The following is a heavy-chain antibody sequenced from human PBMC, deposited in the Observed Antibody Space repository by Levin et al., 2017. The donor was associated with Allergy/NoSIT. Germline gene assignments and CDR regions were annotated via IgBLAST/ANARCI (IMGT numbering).Heavy chain of an antibody. V-gene: IGHV3-23*01. CDR2: ITGGGGTT. J-gene: IGHJ3*01. D-gene: IGHD1-1*01. CDR1: GFSFGDYA. CDR3: AKKQGGTSGFSFDV. Sequence: QAGGSLRLSCIASGFSFGDYAMTWVRQAPGKGLEWVSIITGGGGTTYYGDSVKGRFTVSRDNSKNTLYLELNSLRAEDTAVYYCAKKQGGTSGFSFDVWGQGTMVTVSS.